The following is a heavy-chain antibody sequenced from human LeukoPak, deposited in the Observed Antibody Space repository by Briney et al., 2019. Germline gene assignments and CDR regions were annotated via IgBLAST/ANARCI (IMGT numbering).Heavy chain of an antibody. CDR3: ARAPKGSYYSSTPFDY. Sequence: GASVKVSCKASGYTFTSYDINWVRQATGQGLEWMGWRNPNSGNTGYAQKFQGRVTITRNTSISTDYMELSSLRSEDTAVYYCARAPKGSYYSSTPFDYWGQGTLVTVSS. J-gene: IGHJ4*02. V-gene: IGHV1-8*03. D-gene: IGHD1-26*01. CDR2: RNPNSGNT. CDR1: GYTFTSYD.